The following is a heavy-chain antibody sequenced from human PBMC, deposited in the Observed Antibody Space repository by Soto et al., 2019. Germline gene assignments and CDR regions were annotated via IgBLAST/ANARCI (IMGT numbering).Heavy chain of an antibody. CDR3: AHRVLRSVFGLVTTTAIYFDF. D-gene: IGHD3-3*01. CDR1: GFSLTTSGVG. CDR2: IYWDDDK. Sequence: QITLNESGPTQVKPRQTLTLTCTFSGFSLTTSGVGVGWIRQSPGKAPKWLALIYWDDDKRYSPSLKSRLTITKDTSKNQVLLTMADLDPADTATYSCAHRVLRSVFGLVTTTAIYFDFWGQGTPVAVSS. V-gene: IGHV2-5*02. J-gene: IGHJ4*02.